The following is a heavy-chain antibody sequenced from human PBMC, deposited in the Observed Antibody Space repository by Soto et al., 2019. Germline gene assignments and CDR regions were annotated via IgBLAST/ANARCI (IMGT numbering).Heavy chain of an antibody. CDR2: INSISSYI. D-gene: IGHD3-10*02. Sequence: GGSLRLSCAASGFTFSDYWMHWVRQAPGKGLEWVSRINSISSYIYYADSVKGRFTISRDNAKNSLYLQMNSLRAEDTAVYYCARAVLRDAFDIWGQGTMVTVSS. V-gene: IGHV3-21*01. CDR1: GFTFSDYW. J-gene: IGHJ3*02. CDR3: ARAVLRDAFDI.